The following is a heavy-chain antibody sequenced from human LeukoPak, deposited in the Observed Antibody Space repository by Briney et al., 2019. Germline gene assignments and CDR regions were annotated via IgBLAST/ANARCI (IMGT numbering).Heavy chain of an antibody. CDR2: IYYSGST. Sequence: PSQTLSLTCTVSGGSISSGDYYWSWIRQPPGKGLEWIGCIYYSGSTNYNPSLKSRVTISVDTSKNQFSLKLSSVTAADTAVYYCARGEDYGDYSYWGQGTLVTVSS. J-gene: IGHJ4*02. CDR1: GGSISSGDYY. CDR3: ARGEDYGDYSY. V-gene: IGHV4-61*08. D-gene: IGHD4-17*01.